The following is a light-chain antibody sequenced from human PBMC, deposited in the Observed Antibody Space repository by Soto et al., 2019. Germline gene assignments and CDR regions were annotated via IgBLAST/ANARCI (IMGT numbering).Light chain of an antibody. Sequence: EIVLTQSPATLSLSPGERATLSCRASQSVSSYLAWYQHKPGQAPRLLIYDASNRATGIQARFSGSGSETDFTLTISSLEPEDFAVYYCQQRRNWPSTFGQGTRLGIQ. J-gene: IGKJ5*01. CDR2: DAS. CDR1: QSVSSY. CDR3: QQRRNWPST. V-gene: IGKV3-11*01.